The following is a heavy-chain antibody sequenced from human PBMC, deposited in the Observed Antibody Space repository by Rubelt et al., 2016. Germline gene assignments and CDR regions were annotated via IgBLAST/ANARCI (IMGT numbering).Heavy chain of an antibody. D-gene: IGHD6-13*01. V-gene: IGHV3-74*01. CDR2: INSDGSST. Sequence: EVQLVESGGGLVQPGGSLRLSCAASGFTFSSYRMHWVRQAPGKGLVWVSRINSDGSSTSYADSVKGRFTISRDNSKNTLYLQMSSLRAEDTAVYYCVKEGIAAAAMGWFDPWGQGTLVTVSS. CDR3: VKEGIAAAAMGWFDP. J-gene: IGHJ5*02. CDR1: GFTFSSYR.